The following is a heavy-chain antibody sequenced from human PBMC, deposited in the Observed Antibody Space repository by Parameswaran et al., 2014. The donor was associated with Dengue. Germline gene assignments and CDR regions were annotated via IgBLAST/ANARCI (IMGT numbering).Heavy chain of an antibody. Sequence: VRQAPGKGLEYVSAISSNGGSTYYADSVKGRFTISRDNSKNTLYLQMSSLRAEDTAVYYCVKDPPDYWGQGTLVTVSS. CDR3: VKDPPDY. J-gene: IGHJ4*02. V-gene: IGHV3-64D*06. CDR2: ISSNGGST.